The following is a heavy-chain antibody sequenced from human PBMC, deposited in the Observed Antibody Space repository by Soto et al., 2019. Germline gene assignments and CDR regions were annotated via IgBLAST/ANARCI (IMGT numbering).Heavy chain of an antibody. Sequence: VGSLRLSCAASGFTFSSYAMSWVRQAPGKGLEWVSAISGSGGSTYYADSVKGRFTISRDNSKNTLYLQMNSLRAEETAVYYCAKDKVVAATTDWFDPWGQGTPVTVSS. V-gene: IGHV3-23*01. D-gene: IGHD2-15*01. CDR2: ISGSGGST. CDR1: GFTFSSYA. J-gene: IGHJ5*02. CDR3: AKDKVVAATTDWFDP.